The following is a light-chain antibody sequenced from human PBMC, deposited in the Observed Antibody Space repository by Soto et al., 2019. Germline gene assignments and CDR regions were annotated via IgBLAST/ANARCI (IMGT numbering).Light chain of an antibody. J-gene: IGKJ1*01. CDR3: QQSHSTLWT. V-gene: IGKV1-5*03. CDR2: NAS. CDR1: W. Sequence: WMAWYAQTPGKAPQLLLGNASPVNSWVPSMFSGSGSGTEFALTISSLQQEDFATYYCQQSHSTLWT.